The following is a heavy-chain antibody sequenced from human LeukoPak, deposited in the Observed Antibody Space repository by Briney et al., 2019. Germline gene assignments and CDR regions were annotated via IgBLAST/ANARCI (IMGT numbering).Heavy chain of an antibody. Sequence: PSETLSLTCTVSGGSISSSSYYWGWIRQPPGKGLEWIGSIYYSGSTYYNPSLKSRVTISVDTSKNQFSLKLSSVTAADTAVYYCARAAMVPVGYYFDYWGQGTLVTVSS. CDR1: GGSISSSSYY. CDR3: ARAAMVPVGYYFDY. V-gene: IGHV4-39*07. D-gene: IGHD5-18*01. J-gene: IGHJ4*02. CDR2: IYYSGST.